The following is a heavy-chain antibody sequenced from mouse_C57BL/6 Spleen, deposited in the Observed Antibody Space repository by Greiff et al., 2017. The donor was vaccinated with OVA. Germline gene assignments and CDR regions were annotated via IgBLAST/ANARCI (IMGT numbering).Heavy chain of an antibody. CDR2: ISGGGGNT. CDR1: GFTFSSYT. J-gene: IGHJ1*03. CDR3: ARVTTGWYCDV. D-gene: IGHD2-12*01. Sequence: EVQLVESGGGLVKPGGSLTLSCAASGFTFSSYTMSWVRQTPEKRLEWVATISGGGGNTYYPDSVTGRFTISRDNAKNTLYLQMSSLRSEDTALYYCARVTTGWYCDVWGTGTTVTVSS. V-gene: IGHV5-9*01.